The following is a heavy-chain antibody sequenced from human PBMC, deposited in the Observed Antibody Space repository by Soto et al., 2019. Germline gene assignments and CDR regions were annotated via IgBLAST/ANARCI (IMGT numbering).Heavy chain of an antibody. CDR3: ARMETFGSLNWFDT. CDR1: GYSFTNND. D-gene: IGHD3-16*01. Sequence: ASVKVSCKASGYSFTNNDVSWVRQATGQGLEWMGWMNPGSGDTGYAQKFQGRVTMTRDISIATAYMELSSLRSDETAIYYCARMETFGSLNWFDTWGKGNLVNVS. CDR2: MNPGSGDT. V-gene: IGHV1-8*01. J-gene: IGHJ5*02.